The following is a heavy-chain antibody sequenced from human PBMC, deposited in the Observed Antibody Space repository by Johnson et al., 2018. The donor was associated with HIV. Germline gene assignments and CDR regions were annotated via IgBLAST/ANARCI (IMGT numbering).Heavy chain of an antibody. CDR2: ISSSGDTT. Sequence: QMLLVESGGGVVQPGGSLRLSCAVSGFTFSDYYMSWIRQAPGKGLEWVSYISSSGDTTYYTDSVKGRFTISRDTAENLLYLQMHSLRVEDTAVYYCARERRTDYDYDAFDIWGQGTMVTVSS. D-gene: IGHD4-17*01. CDR3: ARERRTDYDYDAFDI. J-gene: IGHJ3*02. CDR1: GFTFSDYY. V-gene: IGHV3-11*04.